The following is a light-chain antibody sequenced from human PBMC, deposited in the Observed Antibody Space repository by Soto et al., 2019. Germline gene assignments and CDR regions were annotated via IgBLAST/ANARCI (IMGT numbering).Light chain of an antibody. J-gene: IGLJ1*01. CDR2: GNS. V-gene: IGLV1-40*01. CDR1: GSNVGASYD. Sequence: QLVLTQPPSVSGAPGQTITMSCTGSGSNVGASYDVHWYQVLPGAGPRLLIYGNSNRPSGVPDRFSGSKSGTSASLAITGLQAEDEGDYYCQSNDSSLSGYVFGTGTKLTVL. CDR3: QSNDSSLSGYV.